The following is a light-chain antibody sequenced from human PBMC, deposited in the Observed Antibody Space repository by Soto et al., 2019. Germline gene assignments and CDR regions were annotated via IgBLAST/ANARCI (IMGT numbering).Light chain of an antibody. CDR2: DAS. Sequence: DIVLTQSPGNLSMSPGERATLSCRASQRVTSRYLAWYQQKPGQAPRLLIYDASNRATGIPGRFSGSGSGTDFTLTISGLEPEDFAVYYCQQYGNSLWTFGQGTKVDIK. CDR3: QQYGNSLWT. CDR1: QRVTSRY. J-gene: IGKJ1*01. V-gene: IGKV3-20*01.